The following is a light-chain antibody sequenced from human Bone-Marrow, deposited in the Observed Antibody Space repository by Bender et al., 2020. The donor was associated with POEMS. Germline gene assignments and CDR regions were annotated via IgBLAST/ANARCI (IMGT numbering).Light chain of an antibody. CDR2: EGS. CDR3: CSFAGSSIFYV. J-gene: IGLJ1*01. CDR1: SSDVGGYNY. V-gene: IGLV2-23*01. Sequence: QSALTQPASVSGSPGQSITISCTGTSSDVGGYNYVSWYQHHPDKAPKLMIYEGSKRPSGVSNRFSGSKSGSTASLTISGLQAEDEADYYCCSFAGSSIFYVFGTGTKVTVL.